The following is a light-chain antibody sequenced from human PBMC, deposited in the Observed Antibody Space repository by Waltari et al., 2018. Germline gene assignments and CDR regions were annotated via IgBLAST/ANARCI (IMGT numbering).Light chain of an antibody. CDR2: TTN. J-gene: IGLJ3*02. V-gene: IGLV1-44*01. CDR1: SPNIGSNT. Sequence: QSVLTQSPSASGTPGQRVTISCSGSSPNIGSNTVNWYKQVPGTAPKLLISTTNKRPSGVPDRCSGSKSGTSASLAISGLQSEDAADYFCAAWDDSLNGWVFGGGTKLSVL. CDR3: AAWDDSLNGWV.